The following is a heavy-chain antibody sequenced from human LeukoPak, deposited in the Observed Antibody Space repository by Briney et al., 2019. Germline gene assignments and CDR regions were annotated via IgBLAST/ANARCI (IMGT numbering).Heavy chain of an antibody. CDR3: AKGVRGYDPPYYYYMDV. CDR1: GLTFSSYW. Sequence: GGSLRLSCAASGLTFSSYWMHWVRQAPGKGLVWVSRINSDGSGTSYADSVKGRFTISRDNSKNTLYLQMNSLRAEDTAVYYCAKGVRGYDPPYYYYMDVWGKGTTVTVSS. V-gene: IGHV3-74*01. J-gene: IGHJ6*03. D-gene: IGHD5-12*01. CDR2: INSDGSGT.